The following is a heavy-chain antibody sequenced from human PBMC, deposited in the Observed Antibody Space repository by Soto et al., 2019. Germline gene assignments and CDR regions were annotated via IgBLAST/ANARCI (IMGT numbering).Heavy chain of an antibody. CDR1: GGSISNSY. CDR3: AKDGGYAYYDSSGYYFGY. J-gene: IGHJ4*02. Sequence: SETLSLTCTVSGGSISNSYWSWIRLSPGKGLEWIGYIYSSGSTNYNPSLESRVTISVDTSKNQFSLKLTSLIAEDTAVYYCAKDGGYAYYDSSGYYFGYWGQGTLVTVSS. V-gene: IGHV4-59*12. D-gene: IGHD3-22*01. CDR2: IYSSGST.